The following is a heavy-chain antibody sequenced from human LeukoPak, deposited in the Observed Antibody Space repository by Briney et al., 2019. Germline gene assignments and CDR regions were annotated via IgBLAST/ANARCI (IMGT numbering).Heavy chain of an antibody. D-gene: IGHD4-23*01. CDR1: GYTFTSYD. CDR3: ARDYYGGNSALPYFDY. CDR2: MNPNSGNT. J-gene: IGHJ4*02. Sequence: ASVKVSCKASGYTFTSYDINWVRQATGQGLEWMGWMNPNSGNTGYAQKFQGRVTMTRNTSISTAYMELSSLRSGDTAVYYRARDYYGGNSALPYFDYWGQGTLVTVSS. V-gene: IGHV1-8*01.